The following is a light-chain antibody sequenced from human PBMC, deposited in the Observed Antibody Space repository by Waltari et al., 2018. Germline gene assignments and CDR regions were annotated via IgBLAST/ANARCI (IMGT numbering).Light chain of an antibody. V-gene: IGKV3-20*01. Sequence: EIVLTQSPGTLSLSPGERGTLSCRASQSVSNSYLAWYQQKPGQAPRLLIYGASSRATGIPDRFSGSGSGTDFTLTISRLEPEDFAVYYCQQYNSSPPRFGQGTKVEIE. CDR2: GAS. CDR1: QSVSNSY. J-gene: IGKJ1*01. CDR3: QQYNSSPPR.